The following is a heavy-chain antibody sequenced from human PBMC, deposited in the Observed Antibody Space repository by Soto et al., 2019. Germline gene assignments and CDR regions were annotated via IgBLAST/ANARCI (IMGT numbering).Heavy chain of an antibody. CDR3: ARAFPRIAAAGNRPYYFDY. J-gene: IGHJ4*02. CDR2: INHSGST. Sequence: QVQLQQWGAGLLKPSETLSLTCAVYGGSFSGYYWSWIRQPPGKGLEWIGEINHSGSTNYNPSLKSRVTISVDTSKNQFSLKLSSVTAADTAVYYCARAFPRIAAAGNRPYYFDYWGQGTLVTVSS. D-gene: IGHD6-13*01. CDR1: GGSFSGYY. V-gene: IGHV4-34*01.